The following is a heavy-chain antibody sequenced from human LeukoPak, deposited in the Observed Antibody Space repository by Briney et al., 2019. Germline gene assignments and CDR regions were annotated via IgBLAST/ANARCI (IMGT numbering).Heavy chain of an antibody. J-gene: IGHJ6*03. Sequence: SVKVSCKASGGTFTSYAISWVRQAPGQGLEWMGGIIPIFGTANYAQKFQGRVTITADKSTSTAYMELSRLRSDDTAVYYCARFAAAAGNLEYYYYYYMDIWGKGTTVTISS. CDR3: ARFAAAAGNLEYYYYYYMDI. CDR2: IIPIFGTA. D-gene: IGHD6-13*01. V-gene: IGHV1-69*06. CDR1: GGTFTSYA.